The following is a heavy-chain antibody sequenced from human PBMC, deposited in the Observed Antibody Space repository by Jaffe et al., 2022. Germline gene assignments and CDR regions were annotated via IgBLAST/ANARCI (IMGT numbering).Heavy chain of an antibody. CDR2: IRSKAYGGTT. V-gene: IGHV3-49*04. CDR3: TRAVGSYYYGSGSYTTYYFDY. CDR1: GFTFGDYA. Sequence: EVQLVESGGGLVQPGRSLRLSCTASGFTFGDYAMSWVRQAPGKGLEWVGFIRSKAYGGTTEYAASVKGRFTISRDDSKSIAYLQMNSLKTEDTAVYYCTRAVGSYYYGSGSYTTYYFDYWGQGTLVTVSS. D-gene: IGHD3-10*01. J-gene: IGHJ4*02.